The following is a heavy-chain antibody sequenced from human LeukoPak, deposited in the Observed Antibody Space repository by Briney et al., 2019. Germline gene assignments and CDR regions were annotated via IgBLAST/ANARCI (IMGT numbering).Heavy chain of an antibody. CDR1: GGTFSNYA. Sequence: SVKVSCKASGGTFSNYAISWVRQAPGQGLEWMGGIIPIFGTANYAQKFQGRVTITADESTSTAYMELSSLRSEDTAVYYCATVQLERLWFDPWGQGTLDTVSS. V-gene: IGHV1-69*13. CDR2: IIPIFGTA. D-gene: IGHD1-1*01. J-gene: IGHJ5*02. CDR3: ATVQLERLWFDP.